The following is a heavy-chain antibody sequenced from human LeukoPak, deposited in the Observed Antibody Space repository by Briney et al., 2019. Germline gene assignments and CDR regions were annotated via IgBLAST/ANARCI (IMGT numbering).Heavy chain of an antibody. Sequence: GSLRLSCAASGFTFSSYAMSWIRQSPGKGLEWLGEISHSGSANYNPSLKSRVTISVDTSKNQFSLKLSSVTAADTAVYYCARTQVKYSSGWYNFDYWGQGTLVTVSS. D-gene: IGHD6-19*01. CDR2: ISHSGSA. J-gene: IGHJ4*02. CDR3: ARTQVKYSSGWYNFDY. V-gene: IGHV4-34*01. CDR1: GFTFSSYA.